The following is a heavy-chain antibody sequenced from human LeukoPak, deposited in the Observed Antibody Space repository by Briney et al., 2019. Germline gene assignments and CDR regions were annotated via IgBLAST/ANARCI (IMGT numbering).Heavy chain of an antibody. V-gene: IGHV5-51*01. Sequence: RGESLKISCKGSGYSFTSYWIGWVRQMPGKGLEWMGIIYPGDSDTGYSPSFQGQVTISADKSISTAYLQWSSLKASDTAMYYCARLPGRDFWSGYYSYWYFDLWGRGTLVTVSS. CDR3: ARLPGRDFWSGYYSYWYFDL. J-gene: IGHJ2*01. CDR1: GYSFTSYW. D-gene: IGHD3-3*01. CDR2: IYPGDSDT.